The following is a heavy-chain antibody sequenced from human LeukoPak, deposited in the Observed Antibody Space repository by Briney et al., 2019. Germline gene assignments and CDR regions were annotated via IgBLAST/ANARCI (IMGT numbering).Heavy chain of an antibody. CDR2: IRSKASGGTT. Sequence: PGRSLRPSCTASGFTFGDYAMSWVRRAPGKGLEWVGFIRSKASGGTTEYAASVKGRFTISRDDSKSIAYLQMNSLKTEDTAVHYCTRGNGSGSSWGQGTLQTVSS. CDR1: GFTFGDYA. CDR3: TRGNGSGSS. D-gene: IGHD3-10*01. V-gene: IGHV3-49*04. J-gene: IGHJ5*02.